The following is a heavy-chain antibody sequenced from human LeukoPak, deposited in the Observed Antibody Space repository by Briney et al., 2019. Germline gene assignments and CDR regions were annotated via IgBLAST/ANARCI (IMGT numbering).Heavy chain of an antibody. D-gene: IGHD4-11*01. Sequence: SETLSLTCAVYGGSFSGYYWSWIRQPPGKGLEWIGEINHSGSTNYNPSLKSRVTISVDTSKNQFSRKLSSVTAADTAVYYCARDGTVTTTNWFDPWGQGTLVTVSS. J-gene: IGHJ5*02. V-gene: IGHV4-34*01. CDR2: INHSGST. CDR3: ARDGTVTTTNWFDP. CDR1: GGSFSGYY.